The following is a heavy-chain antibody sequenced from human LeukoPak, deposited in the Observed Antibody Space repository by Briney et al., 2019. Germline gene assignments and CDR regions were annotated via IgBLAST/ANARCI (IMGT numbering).Heavy chain of an antibody. CDR1: GFTFSSYA. CDR3: ARDKSRVTTRRGYFDY. D-gene: IGHD4-17*01. V-gene: IGHV3-30*04. Sequence: GGSLRLSCAASGFTFSSYAMHWVRQAPGKGLEWVAVISYDGSNKYYADSVKGRFTISRDNSKNTLYLQMNSLRAEDTAAYYCARDKSRVTTRRGYFDYWGQGTLVTVSS. CDR2: ISYDGSNK. J-gene: IGHJ4*02.